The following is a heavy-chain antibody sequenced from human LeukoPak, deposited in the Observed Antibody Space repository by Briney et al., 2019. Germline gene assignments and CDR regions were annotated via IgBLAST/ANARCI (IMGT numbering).Heavy chain of an antibody. J-gene: IGHJ4*02. Sequence: SETLSLTCTVSGGSISSYYWSWIRRPPGKGREWIGRIYTSGSTNYNTCLKSRVTMSVDTSKNQFSLKLSSVTAADTAVYYCARARIAITGFDYWGRGTLVTVSS. CDR2: IYTSGST. CDR1: GGSISSYY. D-gene: IGHD1-20*01. V-gene: IGHV4-4*07. CDR3: ARARIAITGFDY.